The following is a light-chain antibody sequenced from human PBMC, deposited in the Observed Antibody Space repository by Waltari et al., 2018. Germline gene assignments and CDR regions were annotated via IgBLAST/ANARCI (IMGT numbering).Light chain of an antibody. Sequence: EVVLTQSPGTLSLSPGERATLSCRASQTVSTNYVAWCQQKPGQAPRLLIYGASNRATGVPDRFSGSGSGTDFTLTISRLEPEDFAVYYCQQYGSSPLTFSGGTKVEIK. CDR2: GAS. CDR1: QTVSTNY. V-gene: IGKV3-20*01. CDR3: QQYGSSPLT. J-gene: IGKJ4*01.